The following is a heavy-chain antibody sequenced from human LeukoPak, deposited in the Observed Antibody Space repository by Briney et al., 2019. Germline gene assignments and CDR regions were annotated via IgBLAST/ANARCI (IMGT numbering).Heavy chain of an antibody. D-gene: IGHD5-18*01. CDR2: ISNSDSYT. CDR1: GFTFSDYY. J-gene: IGHJ4*02. V-gene: IGHV3-11*06. Sequence: PGGSLRLSCAASGFTFSDYYMSWIRQAPGKGLAWVSYISNSDSYTNYADSVRGRFTISRDNAKNSLYLQMNSLRAEDTAVYYCTRDCLFSEETTMINIDYWGQGTLVTVSS. CDR3: TRDCLFSEETTMINIDY.